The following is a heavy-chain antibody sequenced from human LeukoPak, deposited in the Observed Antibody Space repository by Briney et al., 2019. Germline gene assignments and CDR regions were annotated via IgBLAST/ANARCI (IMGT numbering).Heavy chain of an antibody. J-gene: IGHJ4*02. Sequence: GWSLRLSCAASGFTFDDYAMHRVRQAPGKGREGVSLTSCDGGSTYYADSVKGRFTISRDNSKNSLYLQMNSLRAEDTALYYCAKDKNALSSGLDYWGQGTLVTVSS. CDR2: TSCDGGST. D-gene: IGHD3-22*01. CDR3: AKDKNALSSGLDY. CDR1: GFTFDDYA. V-gene: IGHV3-43D*03.